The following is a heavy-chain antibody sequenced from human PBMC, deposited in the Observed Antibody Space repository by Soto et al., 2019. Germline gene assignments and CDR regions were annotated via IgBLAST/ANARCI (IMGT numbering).Heavy chain of an antibody. D-gene: IGHD1-7*01. CDR3: ARGSAGTTSVSLYMDV. CDR1: GDSVSSNSAA. V-gene: IGHV6-1*01. CDR2: TYYRSKWYN. Sequence: PSQTLSLTCVISGDSVSSNSAAWNWIRQSPSRGLEWLGRTYYRSKWYNDYAVSVKSRITINPDTSKNQFSLQLNSVTPEDTAVYYCARGSAGTTSVSLYMDVWGKGTTVTVSS. J-gene: IGHJ6*03.